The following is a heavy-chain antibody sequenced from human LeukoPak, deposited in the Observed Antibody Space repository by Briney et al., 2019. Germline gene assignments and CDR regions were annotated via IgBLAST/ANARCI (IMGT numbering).Heavy chain of an antibody. Sequence: SETLSLTCTVFGGYISDYYWTWIRHSAGKGLEWIGRVQISENNNSNPSLRSRVTLSLDTSKNQFSLRLTSVTAADRAIYYCARESVAAGTRWFDYWGEGTLVTVSS. CDR3: ARESVAAGTRWFDY. V-gene: IGHV4-4*07. D-gene: IGHD6-13*01. CDR2: VQISENN. J-gene: IGHJ4*02. CDR1: GGYISDYY.